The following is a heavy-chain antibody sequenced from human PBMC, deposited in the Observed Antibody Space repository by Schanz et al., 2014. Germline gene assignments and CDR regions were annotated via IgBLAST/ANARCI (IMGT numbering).Heavy chain of an antibody. CDR2: LTGSGGGT. J-gene: IGHJ4*02. CDR3: ARGVRIDY. Sequence: EVQLLESGGGLVQPGGSLRLSCAASGFTFSNYAMGWVRQTPGKGPEWVSSLTGSGGGTYYADSVKGRFTISRDNSMNTLHLQMDGLRVEDTAVYYCARGVRIDYWGQGTLVTVSS. D-gene: IGHD3-3*01. V-gene: IGHV3-23*01. CDR1: GFTFSNYA.